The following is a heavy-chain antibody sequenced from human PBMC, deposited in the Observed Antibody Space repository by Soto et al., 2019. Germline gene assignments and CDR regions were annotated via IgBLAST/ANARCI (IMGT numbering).Heavy chain of an antibody. CDR1: GGSISSYY. CDR3: ARRYGTSMDV. Sequence: QVQLQESGPGLVKPSETLSLTCTVSGGSISSYYWSWIRQPPGKGLQWIGYIYYSGSTNYNPSLKSLVTISVDTDKNQFSLKLSSVTAADTAVYYCARRYGTSMDVWGQGTTFTVSS. CDR2: IYYSGST. J-gene: IGHJ6*02. D-gene: IGHD3-9*01. V-gene: IGHV4-59*01.